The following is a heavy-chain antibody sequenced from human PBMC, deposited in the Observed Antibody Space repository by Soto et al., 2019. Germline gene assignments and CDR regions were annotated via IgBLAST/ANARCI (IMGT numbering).Heavy chain of an antibody. D-gene: IGHD2-15*01. CDR1: GFTFSSYG. CDR3: AKSEGAYRDKNWFDP. V-gene: IGHV3-30*18. J-gene: IGHJ5*02. Sequence: GGSLRLSCAASGFTFSSYGMHWVRQAPGKGLEWVAVISYDGSNKYYADSVEGRFTVSRDNSKNTLYLQMNSLRAEDTVVYYCAKSEGAYRDKNWFDPWGQGTLVTVPS. CDR2: ISYDGSNK.